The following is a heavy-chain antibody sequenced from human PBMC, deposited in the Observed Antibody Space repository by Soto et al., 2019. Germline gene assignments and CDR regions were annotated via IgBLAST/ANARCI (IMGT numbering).Heavy chain of an antibody. V-gene: IGHV5-51*01. Sequence: GESLKISWKGSGYSFASYWIGWVRQMPGKDLEWMGIIYPGDSDTRYSPSFQGQVTISADRSLRTAYVQLTSLTASDTALYYCASGGDASGHHAFDVGGLGTMVTVSS. D-gene: IGHD3-10*01. CDR1: GYSFASYW. CDR3: ASGGDASGHHAFDV. J-gene: IGHJ3*01. CDR2: IYPGDSDT.